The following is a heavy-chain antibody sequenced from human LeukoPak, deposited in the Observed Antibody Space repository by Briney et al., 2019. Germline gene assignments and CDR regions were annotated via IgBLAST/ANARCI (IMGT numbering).Heavy chain of an antibody. J-gene: IGHJ6*03. CDR2: IYSGGST. Sequence: PGGSLRLSCAASGFTVSNNYMSWVRQAPGKGLEWVSVIYSGGSTYYADSVKGRFTISRDNSKNTLYLQMNSLRAEDTAVYYCASSGYSYGSSYMDVWGKGTTVTVSS. D-gene: IGHD5-18*01. V-gene: IGHV3-66*02. CDR1: GFTVSNNY. CDR3: ASSGYSYGSSYMDV.